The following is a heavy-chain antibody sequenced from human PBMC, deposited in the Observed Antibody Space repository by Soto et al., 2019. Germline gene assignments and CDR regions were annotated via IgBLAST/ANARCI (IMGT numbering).Heavy chain of an antibody. D-gene: IGHD1-1*01. CDR3: ARRDGEGTCSFFYALDV. J-gene: IGHJ6*02. CDR1: GASISSSNSY. Sequence: LSLTCVVSGASISSSNSYWAWIRQHPGKGREGIANIYYSGAAYYNPSLTSRVTISFDTSKNQFSLKLPSVTVADPAGYYCARRDGEGTCSFFYALDVWGHGTTVTVSS. V-gene: IGHV4-39*07. CDR2: IYYSGAA.